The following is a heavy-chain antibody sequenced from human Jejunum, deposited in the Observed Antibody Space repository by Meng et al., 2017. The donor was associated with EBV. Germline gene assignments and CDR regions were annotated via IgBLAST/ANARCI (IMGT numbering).Heavy chain of an antibody. J-gene: IGHJ1*01. CDR2: TYYRSKWYY. CDR3: ARGAYTSTWF. D-gene: IGHD6-13*01. V-gene: IGHV6-1*01. Sequence: GTELAQPLHTLSPTWRISGDSGLINSDAWNGIRQSPSRGLERLGRTYYRSKWYYDYAVSVKSRMTINPDTSKNQFSLQLNSVTPEDTAVYYCARGAYTSTWFWGQGTLVTVSS. CDR1: GDSGLINSDA.